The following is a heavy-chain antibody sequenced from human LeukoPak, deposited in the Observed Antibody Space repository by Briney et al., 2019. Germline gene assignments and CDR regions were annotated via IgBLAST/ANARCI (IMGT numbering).Heavy chain of an antibody. J-gene: IGHJ4*02. CDR2: TRNKGNSYTT. CDR3: ARVGSGYDFDY. D-gene: IGHD5-12*01. CDR1: GFTFRNAW. Sequence: GGSLRLSCAASGFTFRNAWMSWVRQAPGKGLEWVGRTRNKGNSYTTEYAASVKGRFTISRDESKNSLYLQMNSLNTEDTAVYYCARVGSGYDFDYWGQGTLVTVSS. V-gene: IGHV3-72*01.